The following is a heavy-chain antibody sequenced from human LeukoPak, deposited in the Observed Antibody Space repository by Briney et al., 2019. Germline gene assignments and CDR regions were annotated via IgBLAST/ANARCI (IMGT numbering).Heavy chain of an antibody. Sequence: PGGSLRLSCAASGFTFSSYAMHWVRQAPGKGLEWVAVISYDGSNKYYADSVKGRFTISRDNSKNTLYLQMNSLRAEDTAVYYCARADRIQLWLPNYWGQGTLVTVSS. CDR2: ISYDGSNK. CDR1: GFTFSSYA. CDR3: ARADRIQLWLPNY. J-gene: IGHJ4*02. V-gene: IGHV3-30*04. D-gene: IGHD5-18*01.